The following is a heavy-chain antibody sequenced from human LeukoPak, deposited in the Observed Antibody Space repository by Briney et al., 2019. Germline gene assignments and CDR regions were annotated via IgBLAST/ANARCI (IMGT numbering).Heavy chain of an antibody. V-gene: IGHV4-34*01. D-gene: IGHD2-15*01. Sequence: SETLSLTCAVYGGSFSGYYWSWIRQPPGKGLEWIGEINHSGSTNYNPSLKSRVTISVDTSKNQFSLKLSSVTAADTAVHYCARVQPYCSGGSCYYSAFDIWGQGTMVTVSS. CDR3: ARVQPYCSGGSCYYSAFDI. CDR2: INHSGST. J-gene: IGHJ3*02. CDR1: GGSFSGYY.